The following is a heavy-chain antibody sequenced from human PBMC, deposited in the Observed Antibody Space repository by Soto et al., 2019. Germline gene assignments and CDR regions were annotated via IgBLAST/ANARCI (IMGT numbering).Heavy chain of an antibody. CDR1: GFTFSDYW. CDR3: SRAVSQGSGPYYLDAFDM. Sequence: EVQLVESGGGLVQPGESLRLSCAASGFTFSDYWMTWVRQAPGKGLEWVANIKKDESNKSYLDSVRGRVTISRDNARHSLYLQMDSLRAEDTALYYCSRAVSQGSGPYYLDAFDMWGHGTKVTVSS. D-gene: IGHD3-22*01. CDR2: IKKDESNK. V-gene: IGHV3-7*05. J-gene: IGHJ3*02.